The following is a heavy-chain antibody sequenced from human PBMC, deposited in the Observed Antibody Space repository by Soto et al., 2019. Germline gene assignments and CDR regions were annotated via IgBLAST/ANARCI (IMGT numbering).Heavy chain of an antibody. CDR3: ARAGTQYYYDSSGYDY. J-gene: IGHJ4*02. CDR1: GFTFSSYA. V-gene: IGHV3-30-3*01. CDR2: ISYDGSNK. Sequence: QVQLVESGGGVVQPGRSLRLSCAASGFTFSSYAMHWVRQAPGKALEWVAVISYDGSNKYYADSVKGRFTISRDNSKNTLYLQMNSLRAEDTAVYYCARAGTQYYYDSSGYDYWGQGTLVTVSS. D-gene: IGHD3-22*01.